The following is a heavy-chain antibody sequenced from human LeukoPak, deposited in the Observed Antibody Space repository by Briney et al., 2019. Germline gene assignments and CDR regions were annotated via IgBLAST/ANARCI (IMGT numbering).Heavy chain of an antibody. V-gene: IGHV3-23*01. CDR2: ISGSGGST. Sequence: GGSLRLSCAASGLTFSKSWMNWVRQAPGKGLEWVSAISGSGGSTYYADSVKGRFTISRDNSKNTLYLQMNSLRAEDTAVYYCAKDLSGYEEDWFDPWGQGTLVTVSS. D-gene: IGHD5-12*01. CDR3: AKDLSGYEEDWFDP. CDR1: GLTFSKSW. J-gene: IGHJ5*02.